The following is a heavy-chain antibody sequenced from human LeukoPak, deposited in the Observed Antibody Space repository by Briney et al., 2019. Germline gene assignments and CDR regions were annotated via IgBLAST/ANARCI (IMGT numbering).Heavy chain of an antibody. J-gene: IGHJ3*02. Sequence: AAVKVSCEASGYTFTSDGVCWGRQGPGEGRGRGGWISAYIGDTNYTQKLQGKVTMTTDTSTSTAYMELRSLKSDDTAVSYCASPKNYYDSSGYLVTDALDIWGQGTMVTVSS. CDR3: ASPKNYYDSSGYLVTDALDI. CDR1: GYTFTSDG. D-gene: IGHD3-22*01. CDR2: ISAYIGDT. V-gene: IGHV1-18*01.